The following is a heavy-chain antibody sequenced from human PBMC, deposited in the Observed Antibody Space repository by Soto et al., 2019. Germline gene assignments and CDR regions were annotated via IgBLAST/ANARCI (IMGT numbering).Heavy chain of an antibody. CDR1: GYTFSRYG. Sequence: QVQLVQSGAEVKKPGASVRVSCKASGYTFSRYGISWVRQAPGQGLEWMGWSSGFNGNTKESEKLQGRVTLTTDTAASTAHMELRCLRSDDTAVYYCAIASAYRTPWSFDNWGQGTLVTVSS. CDR2: SSGFNGNT. CDR3: AIASAYRTPWSFDN. V-gene: IGHV1-18*01. J-gene: IGHJ4*02. D-gene: IGHD2-21*01.